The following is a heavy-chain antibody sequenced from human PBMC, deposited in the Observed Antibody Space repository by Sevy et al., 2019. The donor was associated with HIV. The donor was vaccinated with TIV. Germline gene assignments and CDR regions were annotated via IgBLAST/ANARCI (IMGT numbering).Heavy chain of an antibody. CDR1: GFSISGYG. CDR3: AREDIRVAGIGYYFHS. CDR2: IWYDGTNR. V-gene: IGHV3-33*01. J-gene: IGHJ4*02. Sequence: GGYLRLSCAASGFSISGYGMHWVRQAPGKGLEWVAVIWYDGTNREYADSVKGRFTISIDNSKNTLYLQMNSLRVEDTAVYYCAREDIRVAGIGYYFHSWGQGTLVTVSS. D-gene: IGHD6-19*01.